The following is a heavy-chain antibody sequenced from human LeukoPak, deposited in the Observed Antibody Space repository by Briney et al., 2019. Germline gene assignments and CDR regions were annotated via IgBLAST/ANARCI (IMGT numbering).Heavy chain of an antibody. J-gene: IGHJ6*03. Sequence: SETLSLTCTVSGGSISSYYWSWIRQPPGKGLEWIGYIYYSGSTNYNPSLKSRVTISVDTSKNQFSLKLSSVTAADTAVYYCARGRYCSGGSCYSAPYMDVWGKGTTVTISS. D-gene: IGHD2-15*01. CDR2: IYYSGST. CDR1: GGSISSYY. V-gene: IGHV4-59*01. CDR3: ARGRYCSGGSCYSAPYMDV.